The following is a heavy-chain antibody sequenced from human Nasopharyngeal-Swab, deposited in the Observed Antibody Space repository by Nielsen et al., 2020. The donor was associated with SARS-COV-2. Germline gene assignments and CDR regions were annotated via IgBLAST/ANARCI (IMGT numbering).Heavy chain of an antibody. V-gene: IGHV3-30*18. CDR1: GFTFSSYA. Sequence: GESLKISCAASGFTFSSYAMHWVRQAPGKGLEWVAVISYDGSNKYYADSVKGRFTISRDNSKNTLYLQMNSLRAEDTAVYYCAKTSQLNYYYYMDVWGKGTTVTVSS. D-gene: IGHD2-2*01. J-gene: IGHJ6*03. CDR2: ISYDGSNK. CDR3: AKTSQLNYYYYMDV.